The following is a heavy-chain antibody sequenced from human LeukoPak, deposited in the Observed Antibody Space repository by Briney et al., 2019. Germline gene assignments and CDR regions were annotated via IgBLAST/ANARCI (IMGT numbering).Heavy chain of an antibody. J-gene: IGHJ6*02. Sequence: ASVKVSCKASGYTFTGYYVHWVRQAPGQGLEWMGWINPNSGGTNYAQKFQGRVTMTRDTSISTAYMELSRLRSDDTAVYYCARDIVATIVGMHVWGQGTTVTVSS. CDR1: GYTFTGYY. CDR3: ARDIVATIVGMHV. CDR2: INPNSGGT. V-gene: IGHV1-2*02. D-gene: IGHD5-12*01.